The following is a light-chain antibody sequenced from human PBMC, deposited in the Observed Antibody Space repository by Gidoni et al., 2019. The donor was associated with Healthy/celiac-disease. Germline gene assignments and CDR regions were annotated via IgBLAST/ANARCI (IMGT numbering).Light chain of an antibody. CDR1: QSVSSN. CDR2: GAS. J-gene: IGKJ2*01. CDR3: QQYNNWYT. V-gene: IGKV3-15*01. Sequence: EIVLTQSPATLSVSPGERAILSCWASQSVSSNLAWYQQKPGQAPRLLIYGASTRATGIPARFSGSGSGTEFTLTISSLQSEDFAVYYCQQYNNWYTFGQGTKLEIK.